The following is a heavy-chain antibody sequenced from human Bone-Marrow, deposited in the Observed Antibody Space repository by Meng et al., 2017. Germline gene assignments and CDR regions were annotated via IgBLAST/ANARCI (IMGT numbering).Heavy chain of an antibody. CDR1: GFAFSCYW. D-gene: IGHD1-26*01. V-gene: IGHV3-74*01. Sequence: QLVWCVVGLVLPGGSTRVACAAYGFAFSCYWMSWVRPAPGKGLVWVSRINSDGSSTSYADNVKGRFTISRDNAKNTLYLKMNSLRAEDTAVYYCASSPLLSYNYWGQGTLVTVSS. CDR3: ASSPLLSYNY. J-gene: IGHJ4*02. CDR2: INSDGSST.